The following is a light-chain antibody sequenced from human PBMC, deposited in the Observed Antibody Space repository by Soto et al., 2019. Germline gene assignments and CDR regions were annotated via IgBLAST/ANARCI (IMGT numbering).Light chain of an antibody. CDR1: QGISSW. J-gene: IGKJ1*01. CDR2: AAS. CDR3: QQANNFPWT. Sequence: DSQMTQSPSSASASVGDSDTITCRATQGISSWLAWYQQKPGKAPKLLIYAASSLQSGGPSRFSGSGAGTEFTLTISSLQPEDFATYYFQQANNFPWTFGQGTKVEVK. V-gene: IGKV1-12*01.